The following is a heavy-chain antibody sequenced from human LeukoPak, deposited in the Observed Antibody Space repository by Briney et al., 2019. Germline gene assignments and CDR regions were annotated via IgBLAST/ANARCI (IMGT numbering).Heavy chain of an antibody. V-gene: IGHV1-69*04. D-gene: IGHD2-21*02. CDR2: IIPILGIA. CDR1: GGTFSSYA. Sequence: SVKVSCKASGGTFSSYAISWVRQAPGQGLEWMGRIIPILGIANYAQKLQGRVTITADKSTSTAYMELSSLRSEDTAVYYCVLDCGGDCFMDVWGQGTMVTVSS. CDR3: VLDCGGDCFMDV. J-gene: IGHJ3*01.